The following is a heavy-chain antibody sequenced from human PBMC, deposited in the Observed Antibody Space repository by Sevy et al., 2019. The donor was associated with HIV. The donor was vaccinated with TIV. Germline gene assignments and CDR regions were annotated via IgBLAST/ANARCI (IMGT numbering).Heavy chain of an antibody. V-gene: IGHV3-20*04. CDR3: ASFQGPTSYYGTGSFYY. D-gene: IGHD3-10*01. CDR1: GFTFDDYG. J-gene: IGHJ4*02. CDR2: ITWNGGST. Sequence: GGSLRLSCAASGFTFDDYGMSWVRQAPGKGLEWVSGITWNGGSTGYADSVKGRFTISRDNAKNSLYLQMNSLRAEDTALHSCASFQGPTSYYGTGSFYYWVQGTLVTVS.